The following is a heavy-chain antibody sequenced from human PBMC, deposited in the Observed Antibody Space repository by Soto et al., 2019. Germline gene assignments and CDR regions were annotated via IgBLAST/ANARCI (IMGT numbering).Heavy chain of an antibody. Sequence: QVQLVQSGAEVKKPGSSVKVSCKASGGTFSSYAISWVRQAPGQGLEWMGGIIPIFGTANYAQKFQGRVTITADESTSPAYMELSSLRSEDTAVYYCARARFLEWLVPNRNNWFDPWGQGTLVTVSS. V-gene: IGHV1-69*01. CDR3: ARARFLEWLVPNRNNWFDP. D-gene: IGHD3-3*01. J-gene: IGHJ5*02. CDR2: IIPIFGTA. CDR1: GGTFSSYA.